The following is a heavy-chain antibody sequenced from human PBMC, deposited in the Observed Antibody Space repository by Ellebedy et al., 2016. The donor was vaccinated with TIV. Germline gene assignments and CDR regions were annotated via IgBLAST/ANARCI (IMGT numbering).Heavy chain of an antibody. J-gene: IGHJ6*02. V-gene: IGHV3-21*01. CDR3: ARDKDNDFWSGYLNNYNGMDV. CDR2: ISTGIYK. Sequence: GESLKISCAASGFTFSSHSMAWVRQAPGKGLEWVSSISTGIYKYYADSVKGRFTISRDNVNNSLYLQMNSLRAEDTAVYFCARDKDNDFWSGYLNNYNGMDVWGQGTTVTVSS. CDR1: GFTFSSHS. D-gene: IGHD3-3*01.